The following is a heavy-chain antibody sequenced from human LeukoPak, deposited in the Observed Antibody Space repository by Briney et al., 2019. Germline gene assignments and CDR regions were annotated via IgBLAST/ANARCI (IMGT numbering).Heavy chain of an antibody. Sequence: SVKVSCKASGGTFSSYAISWVRQAPGQGLEWMGGIIPIFGTANYAQKFQGGVTITADESTSTAYIELSSLRSEGTAVYYCARDDGSGWYFDYWGQGTLVTVSS. CDR3: ARDDGSGWYFDY. CDR2: IIPIFGTA. V-gene: IGHV1-69*13. CDR1: GGTFSSYA. J-gene: IGHJ4*02. D-gene: IGHD6-19*01.